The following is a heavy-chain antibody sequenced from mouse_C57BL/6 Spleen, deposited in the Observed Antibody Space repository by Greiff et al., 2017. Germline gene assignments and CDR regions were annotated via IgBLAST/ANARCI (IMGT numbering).Heavy chain of an antibody. Sequence: QVQLQQSGAELVRPGPSVKMSCKASGYTFTNYWIGWAKQRPGHGLEWIGEIYPGGGYTNYNEKFKGKATRTADKSSSTAYMQFRSLTSEDSAIYYCGRRPSEGYAMGDWGQGTSVTVAA. CDR2: IYPGGGYT. CDR3: GRRPSEGYAMGD. J-gene: IGHJ4*01. V-gene: IGHV1-63*01. CDR1: GYTFTNYW.